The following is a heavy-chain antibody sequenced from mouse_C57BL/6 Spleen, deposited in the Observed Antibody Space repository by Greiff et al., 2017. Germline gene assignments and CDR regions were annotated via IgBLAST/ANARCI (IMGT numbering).Heavy chain of an antibody. CDR3: ARSYSNYENYFDY. CDR1: GYSFTSYY. Sequence: QVQLQQSGPELVKPGASVKISCKASGYSFTSYYIHWVKQRPGQGLEWIGWIYPGSGNTKYNEKFKGKATLTADTSSSTAYMQLSSLTSEDSGVYYCARSYSNYENYFDYWGQGTTLTVSS. J-gene: IGHJ2*01. CDR2: IYPGSGNT. D-gene: IGHD2-5*01. V-gene: IGHV1-66*01.